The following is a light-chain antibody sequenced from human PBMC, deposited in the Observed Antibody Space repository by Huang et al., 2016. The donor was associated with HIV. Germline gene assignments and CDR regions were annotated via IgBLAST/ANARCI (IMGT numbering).Light chain of an antibody. CDR2: WAA. CDR3: QQYYSSPFT. CDR1: QTSLHDSDSRNH. V-gene: IGKV4-1*01. Sequence: DIVMTQSPDSLAVSLGDSATINCKSSQTSLHDSDSRNHLAWYQQNQGQPPKLLIHWAAMRKYGGPDRFIGSGSGTDFTLTISSLQAEDVAVYCCQQYYSSPFTFGPGTNVDI. J-gene: IGKJ3*01.